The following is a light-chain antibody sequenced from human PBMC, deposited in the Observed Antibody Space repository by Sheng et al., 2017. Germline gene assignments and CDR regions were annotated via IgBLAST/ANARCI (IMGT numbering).Light chain of an antibody. V-gene: IGKV1D-12*01. CDR1: QDISSW. CDR2: GAS. J-gene: IGKJ3*01. CDR3: QQANSLFT. Sequence: DIQMTQSPSSVSASVGDRVTITCRASQDISSWLAWYQQKPGKAPKVLIYGASSLQSGVPSRFSGSGSGTDFTLTISSLQPEDFATYYCQQANSLFTFGPGTKVDIK.